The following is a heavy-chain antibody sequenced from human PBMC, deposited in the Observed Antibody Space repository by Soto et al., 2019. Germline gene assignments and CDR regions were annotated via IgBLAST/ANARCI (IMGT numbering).Heavy chain of an antibody. CDR3: ARYYYGSGSYYPGGY. D-gene: IGHD3-10*01. J-gene: IGHJ4*02. CDR1: GFTFSSYG. CDR2: IWYDGSNK. Sequence: QVQLVESGGGVVQPGRSLRLSCAASGFTFSSYGMHWVRQAPGKGLEWVAVIWYDGSNKYYADSVKGRFTISRDNSKNTLYLQMDSLRVEDTAVYYCARYYYGSGSYYPGGYWGQGTLVTVSS. V-gene: IGHV3-33*01.